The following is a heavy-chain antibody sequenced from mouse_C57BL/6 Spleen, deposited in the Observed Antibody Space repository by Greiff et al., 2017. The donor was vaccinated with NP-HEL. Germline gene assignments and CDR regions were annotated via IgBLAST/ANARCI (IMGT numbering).Heavy chain of an antibody. Sequence: VKLQQPGAELVMPGASVKLSCKASGYTFTSYWMHWVKQRPGQGLEWIGEIDPSDSYTNYNQKFKGKSTLTVDKSSSTADMQLSSLTSEDSAVYYCARLGYYGSSYSFAYWGQGTLVTVSA. CDR2: IDPSDSYT. V-gene: IGHV1-69*01. CDR3: ARLGYYGSSYSFAY. J-gene: IGHJ3*01. CDR1: GYTFTSYW. D-gene: IGHD1-1*01.